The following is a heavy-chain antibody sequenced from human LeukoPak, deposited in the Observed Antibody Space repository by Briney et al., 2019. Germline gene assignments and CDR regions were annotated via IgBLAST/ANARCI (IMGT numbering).Heavy chain of an antibody. CDR1: SGSISSYY. J-gene: IGHJ4*02. V-gene: IGHV4-59*08. D-gene: IGHD6-13*01. CDR3: ARHGGSWTFDS. Sequence: SETLSLTCTVSSGSISSYYWSWIRQPPGKGLEWIGYIYSSGNAIYNPSLESRVSISIDTSKNQFSLKLSSVTAADTAAYYCARHGGSWTFDSWGQGTLVTVSS. CDR2: IYSSGNA.